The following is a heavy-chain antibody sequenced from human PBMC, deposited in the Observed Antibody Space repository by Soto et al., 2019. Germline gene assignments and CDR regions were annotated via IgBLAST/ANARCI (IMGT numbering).Heavy chain of an antibody. CDR3: AKDPSGDPEFDY. D-gene: IGHD4-17*01. Sequence: EVQLLESGGGLVQPGGSLRLSCAASGFTFSSYAMSWVRQAPGKGLEWGSAISGSGGSTYYADSVKGRFTISRDNSKNTLYLQMNSLRAEDTAVYYCAKDPSGDPEFDYWGQGTLVTVSS. J-gene: IGHJ4*02. CDR2: ISGSGGST. V-gene: IGHV3-23*01. CDR1: GFTFSSYA.